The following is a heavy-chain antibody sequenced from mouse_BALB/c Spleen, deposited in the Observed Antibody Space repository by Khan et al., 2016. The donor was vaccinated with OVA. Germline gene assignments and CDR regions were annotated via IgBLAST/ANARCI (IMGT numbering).Heavy chain of an antibody. CDR3: ARGDDYGYYFDH. CDR1: GHSIPSGYA. CDR2: ICYSGVT. J-gene: IGHJ2*01. Sequence: EVQLVESGPGLVKPSQSLSLTCTVTGHSIPSGYAWNWIRQFPGNKLEWLGYICYSGVTSHTPSLKSRISNTRDTSKNQFFLQLISVTTEEAAADYFARGDDYGYYFDHWGQGTTLTVSS. D-gene: IGHD1-1*01. V-gene: IGHV3-2*02.